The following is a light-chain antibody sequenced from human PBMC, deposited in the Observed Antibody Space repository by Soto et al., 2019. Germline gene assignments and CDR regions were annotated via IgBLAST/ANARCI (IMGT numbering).Light chain of an antibody. CDR3: QQYNSWPLT. CDR2: GAS. Sequence: EIVMTQSPATLSVSPGERATLSCRASQSVRDNFAWFQQKPGQAPRLLIYGASTRATGIPARFSGSGSGTEFTLTISSLQSEDFAVYYCQQYNSWPLTFGGGTKVEIK. V-gene: IGKV3D-15*01. J-gene: IGKJ4*01. CDR1: QSVRDN.